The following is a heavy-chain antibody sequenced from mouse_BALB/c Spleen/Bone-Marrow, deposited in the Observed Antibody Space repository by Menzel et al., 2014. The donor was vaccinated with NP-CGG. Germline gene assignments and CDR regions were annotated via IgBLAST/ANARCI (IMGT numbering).Heavy chain of an antibody. V-gene: IGHV1-18*01. J-gene: IGHJ3*01. Sequence: EVKLVESGPELVKPGPSVKISCKASGYTFTEHTMHWVKQSHGKSLEWIGGINPNNGGNSYNQKIKGKATLTVDKSSSTANMELRSLTSDDSAVYYCARKGYGSSYAWFAYWGQGTLVTVSA. CDR3: ARKGYGSSYAWFAY. CDR2: INPNNGGN. CDR1: GYTFTEHT. D-gene: IGHD1-1*01.